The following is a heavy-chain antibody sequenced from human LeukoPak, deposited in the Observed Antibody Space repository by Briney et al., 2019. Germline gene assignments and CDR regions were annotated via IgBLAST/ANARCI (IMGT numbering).Heavy chain of an antibody. CDR2: ISGSGGST. CDR3: AKDLGIAAAGTEDY. D-gene: IGHD6-13*01. V-gene: IGHV3-23*01. J-gene: IGHJ4*02. CDR1: GFTFSSYD. Sequence: PGGSLRLSCAASGFTFSSYDMHWVRQATGKGLEWVSAISGSGGSTYYADSVKGRFTISRDNSKNTLYLQMNSLRAEDTAVYYCAKDLGIAAAGTEDYWGQGTLVTVSS.